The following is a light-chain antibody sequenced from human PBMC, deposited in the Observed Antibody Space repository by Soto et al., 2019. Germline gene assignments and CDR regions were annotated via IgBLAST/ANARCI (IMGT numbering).Light chain of an antibody. CDR2: RNN. CDR3: AAWDDSLSGWV. Sequence: QSVLTQPPSASGTPGQRVTSSCSGSSSNIGSNYVYWYQQLPGTAPKLLIYRNNQRPSGVPDRCSGAKSGTSASLAISGLRSEDEADYYCAAWDDSLSGWVFGGGTKLTVL. J-gene: IGLJ2*01. V-gene: IGLV1-47*01. CDR1: SSNIGSNY.